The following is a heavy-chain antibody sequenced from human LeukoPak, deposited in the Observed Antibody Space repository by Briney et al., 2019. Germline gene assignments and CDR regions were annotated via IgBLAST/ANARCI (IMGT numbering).Heavy chain of an antibody. J-gene: IGHJ3*02. Sequence: ETLSLTCTVSGGSISSYYWSWIRQPPGKGLEWIGYIYYSGSTNYNPSLKSRVTISVDTSKNQFSLKLSSVTAADTAVYYCASMDTAMVKDAFDIWGQGTMVTVSS. CDR2: IYYSGST. CDR3: ASMDTAMVKDAFDI. CDR1: GGSISSYY. V-gene: IGHV4-59*08. D-gene: IGHD5-18*01.